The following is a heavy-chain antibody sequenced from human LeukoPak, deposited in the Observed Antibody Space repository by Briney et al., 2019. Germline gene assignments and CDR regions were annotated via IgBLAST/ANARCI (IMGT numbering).Heavy chain of an antibody. CDR1: GFTFSASA. Sequence: GGSLRLSCAASGFTFSASALHWVRQASGKGLEWVGRIRSKTNSYATAYAASVKGRSTISRDDSKNTAYLQMNSLKIEDTGVYYCAKDYSTRAYYYYYMDVWGKGTTVTVSS. CDR3: AKDYSTRAYYYYYMDV. J-gene: IGHJ6*03. CDR2: IRSKTNSYAT. D-gene: IGHD2-2*01. V-gene: IGHV3-73*01.